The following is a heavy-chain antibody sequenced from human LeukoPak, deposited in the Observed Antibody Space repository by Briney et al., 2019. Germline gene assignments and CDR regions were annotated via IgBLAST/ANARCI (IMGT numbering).Heavy chain of an antibody. CDR3: ARRIQLWSHHPYYYYYMDV. D-gene: IGHD5-18*01. CDR2: MSPNSGNT. J-gene: IGHJ6*03. Sequence: ASVKVSCKGSGDTFTSYDINWVRQATGQGLEWMGWMSPNSGNTGYAQKFQGRVTMTRNTSISTAYMELSSLRSEDTAVYYCARRIQLWSHHPYYYYYMDVWGKGTTVTVSS. V-gene: IGHV1-8*01. CDR1: GDTFTSYD.